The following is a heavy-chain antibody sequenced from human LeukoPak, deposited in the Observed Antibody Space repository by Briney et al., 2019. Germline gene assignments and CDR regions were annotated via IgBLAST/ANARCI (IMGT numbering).Heavy chain of an antibody. Sequence: GGSLRLSCAASGFTVSSNYMSWVRQAPGKGLEWVSVIYSGGSTYYADSVKGRCTISRHNSKNTLYLQMNSLRAEDSAVYYCXXXXXXXXXXXXXXXXXXXXVWGQGTTVTVSS. CDR3: XXXXXXXXXXXXXXXXXXXXV. J-gene: IGHJ6*02. CDR2: IYSGGST. CDR1: GFTVSSNY. V-gene: IGHV3-53*04.